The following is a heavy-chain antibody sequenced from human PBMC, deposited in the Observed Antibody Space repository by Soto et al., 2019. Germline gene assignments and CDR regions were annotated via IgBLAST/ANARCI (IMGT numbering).Heavy chain of an antibody. D-gene: IGHD6-6*01. CDR1: GFTFSSYA. J-gene: IGHJ6*02. V-gene: IGHV3-23*01. CDR3: AKADEYSSSTGSLGYYYYGMDF. Sequence: PGGSLRLSCAASGFTFSSYAMSWVRQAPGKGLEWVSAISGSGGSTYYADSVKGRFTISRDNSKNTLYLQMNSLRAEDTAVYYCAKADEYSSSTGSLGYYYYGMDFWGQGTTVTVS. CDR2: ISGSGGST.